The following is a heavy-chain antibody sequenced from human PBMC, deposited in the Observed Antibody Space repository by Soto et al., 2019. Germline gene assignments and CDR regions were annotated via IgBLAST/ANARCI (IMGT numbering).Heavy chain of an antibody. CDR3: ATNYGSGSSHFDH. J-gene: IGHJ4*02. CDR1: GDTFSFYT. CDR2: FIPMVRMS. V-gene: IGHV1-69*02. D-gene: IGHD3-10*01. Sequence: QVQLAQSGAEVKKPGSTVKVSCTTSGDTFSFYTINWVRQAPGQGLEWMGRFIPMVRMSDYAQKFQGRVTISADKSTNTAYMVLSSLRSDDTAMYFCATNYGSGSSHFDHWGQGTLVTVSS.